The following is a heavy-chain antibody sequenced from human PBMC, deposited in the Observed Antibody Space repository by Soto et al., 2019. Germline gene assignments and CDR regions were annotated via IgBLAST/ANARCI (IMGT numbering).Heavy chain of an antibody. D-gene: IGHD1-7*01. V-gene: IGHV6-1*01. J-gene: IGHJ6*03. Sequence: QVQLQESGPGLVKPSQTLSLTCAISGDSVSSNSAAWNWIRLSPSRGLEWLARTYYRSRWYNDYAVSWRSRITRNPDTSKNQFSLQLTSVTPEDTAVYYCAGTTSHQWYYMDVWGKGTTVTVSS. CDR1: GDSVSSNSAA. CDR3: AGTTSHQWYYMDV. CDR2: TYYRSRWYN.